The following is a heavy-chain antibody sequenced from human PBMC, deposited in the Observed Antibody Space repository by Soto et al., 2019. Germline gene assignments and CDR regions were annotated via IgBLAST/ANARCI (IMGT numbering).Heavy chain of an antibody. V-gene: IGHV4-59*01. CDR1: GGSISNYY. D-gene: IGHD6-13*01. Sequence: PSETLSLTCTVSGGSISNYYWSWIRQPPGKGLEWIGNIYSHGSTNYNPSLKSRATISVDTSKNQFSLKLNSVTAADTAVYYCARGTSTSWYFDYWGQGTLVTVSS. CDR3: ARGTSTSWYFDY. J-gene: IGHJ4*02. CDR2: IYSHGST.